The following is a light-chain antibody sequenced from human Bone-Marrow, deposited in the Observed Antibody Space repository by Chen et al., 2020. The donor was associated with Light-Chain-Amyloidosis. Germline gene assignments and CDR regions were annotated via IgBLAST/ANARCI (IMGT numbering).Light chain of an antibody. Sequence: DIVMPQSPLPLPVTPGAPASISCRSSQSLLHSNGYNYLDWYLQKPGQSPQLLIYLGSNRASGVPDRFSGSGSGTDFTLKISRVEAEDVGVYYCMQALQTPPTFGQGTKVEIK. V-gene: IGKV2-28*01. CDR3: MQALQTPPT. CDR1: QSLLHSNGYNY. J-gene: IGKJ1*01. CDR2: LGS.